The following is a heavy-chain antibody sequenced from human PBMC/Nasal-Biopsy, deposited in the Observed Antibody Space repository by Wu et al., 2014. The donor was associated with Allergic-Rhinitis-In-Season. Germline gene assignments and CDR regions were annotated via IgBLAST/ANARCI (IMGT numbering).Heavy chain of an antibody. D-gene: IGHD4-17*01. CDR1: DDSISSGSYY. J-gene: IGHJ6*02. CDR2: IYTSGST. V-gene: IGHV4-61*02. Sequence: TLSLTCTVSDDSISSGSYYWSWIRQPAGKRLEWIGRIYTSGSTNYNPSLKSRVTISVDTSKNQFSLKLSSVTAADTAVYYCARGFARTVTTYGMDVWGHGTTVTVSS. CDR3: ARGFARTVTTYGMDV.